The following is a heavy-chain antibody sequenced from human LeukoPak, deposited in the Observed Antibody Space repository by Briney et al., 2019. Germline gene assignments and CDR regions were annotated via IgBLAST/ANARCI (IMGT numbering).Heavy chain of an antibody. CDR3: AREDTAVAGPPFDY. Sequence: ASVKVSCKASGYTFTSYGISWVRQAPGQGLEWMGWISAYNGNTTYAQKLQGRVTMTTDTSTSTAYMELRSLRSDDTAVYYCAREDTAVAGPPFDYWGQGTLVTVSS. D-gene: IGHD6-19*01. V-gene: IGHV1-18*01. CDR1: GYTFTSYG. J-gene: IGHJ4*02. CDR2: ISAYNGNT.